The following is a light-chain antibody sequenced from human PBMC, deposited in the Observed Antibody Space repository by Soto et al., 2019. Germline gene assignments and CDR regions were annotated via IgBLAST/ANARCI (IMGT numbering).Light chain of an antibody. CDR3: AAWDDSLNGYV. CDR1: SFNIGSNT. Sequence: QLVLTQPPSASGTPGQRVTISCSGSSFNIGSNTVNWYQQLPGTAPKLLIYSNNQRPSGVPDRFSGSKSGTSASLAISGLQSEDEADYYCAAWDDSLNGYVFGTGTKLT. V-gene: IGLV1-44*01. J-gene: IGLJ1*01. CDR2: SNN.